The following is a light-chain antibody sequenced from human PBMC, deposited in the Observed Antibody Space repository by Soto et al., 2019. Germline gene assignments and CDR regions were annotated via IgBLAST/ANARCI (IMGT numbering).Light chain of an antibody. V-gene: IGKV3D-15*01. CDR2: GAS. CDR3: QQYSNWPGT. Sequence: EIVMTQSPATLSVSPGERATLSCRASQSIRSDLAWYQQKPGQAPRLLIYGASTRATGIPARFSGSRSGTEFTLSISSLQSEVFAVYYCQQYSNWPGTFGQGTKLEIK. J-gene: IGKJ2*01. CDR1: QSIRSD.